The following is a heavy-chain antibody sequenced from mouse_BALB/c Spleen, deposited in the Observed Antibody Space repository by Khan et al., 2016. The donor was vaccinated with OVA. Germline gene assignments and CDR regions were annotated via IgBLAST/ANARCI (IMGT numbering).Heavy chain of an antibody. D-gene: IGHD2-14*01. V-gene: IGHV2-6*03. Sequence: QVQLVESGPGLVAPSQSLSITCTVSGFSLSSYNIHWVRQPPGKGLEWLGVIWGDGGTTYNSALTIRLTISKDNSKSQVFLNMNSLQTDDTAIYVYARAEYRYDDYNAMDYWGQGTSVTVSS. CDR1: GFSLSSYN. CDR3: ARAEYRYDDYNAMDY. J-gene: IGHJ4*01. CDR2: IWGDGGT.